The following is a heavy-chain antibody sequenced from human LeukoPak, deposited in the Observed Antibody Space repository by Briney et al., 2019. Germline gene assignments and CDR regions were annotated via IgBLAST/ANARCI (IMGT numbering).Heavy chain of an antibody. D-gene: IGHD2-15*01. J-gene: IGHJ6*03. CDR1: GFTFSNYA. CDR2: IGSTGGT. Sequence: GGSLRLSCAASGFTFSNYALSWVRQAPGKRLEWVSIIGSTGGTYYAGSVKGRFTISRDNSKNTLYLQMDSLRADDTAVYYCARRSDGESSYIDYWGKGTTVTVSS. CDR3: ARRSDGESSYIDY. V-gene: IGHV3-23*01.